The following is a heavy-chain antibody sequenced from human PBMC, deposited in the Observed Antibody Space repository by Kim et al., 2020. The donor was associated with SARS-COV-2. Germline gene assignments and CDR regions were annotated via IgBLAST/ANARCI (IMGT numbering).Heavy chain of an antibody. D-gene: IGHD6-19*01. CDR3: ARQAYSSGWYFDY. V-gene: IGHV4-39*01. Sequence: DPPLKSRVTISVDTSKNQFSLKLSSVTAADTAVYYCARQAYSSGWYFDYWGQGTLVTVSS. J-gene: IGHJ4*02.